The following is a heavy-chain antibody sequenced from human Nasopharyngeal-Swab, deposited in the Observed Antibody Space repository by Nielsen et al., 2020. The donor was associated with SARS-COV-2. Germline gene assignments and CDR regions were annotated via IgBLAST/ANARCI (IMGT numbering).Heavy chain of an antibody. D-gene: IGHD2-2*01. CDR3: ARVLGSIVVVPAAMPVYAFDI. J-gene: IGHJ3*02. CDR2: IYYSGST. Sequence: WIRQPPGQGLEGIGYIYYSGSTSYNPSLKSRVTISVDTSKNQFSLKLSSVTAADTAVYYCARVLGSIVVVPAAMPVYAFDIWGQGTMVTVSS. V-gene: IGHV4-59*01.